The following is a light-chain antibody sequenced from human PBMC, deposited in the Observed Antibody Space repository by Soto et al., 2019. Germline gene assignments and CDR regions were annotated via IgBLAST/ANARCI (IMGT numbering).Light chain of an antibody. V-gene: IGLV1-44*01. CDR3: ATWDDRRGVV. Sequence: QSVLTQPPSASGTPGQRVTISCSGSSSNIGSSTVNWYQQLPGTAPKLLIYSDNQPPSGVPDRFSGSKSGTSASLVISGLQSEDEADYSCATWDDRRGVVFGGGTKLTVL. J-gene: IGLJ2*01. CDR2: SDN. CDR1: SSNIGSST.